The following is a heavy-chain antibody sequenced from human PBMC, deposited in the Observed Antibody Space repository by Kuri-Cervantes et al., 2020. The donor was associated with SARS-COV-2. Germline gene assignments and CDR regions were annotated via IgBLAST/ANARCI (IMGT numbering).Heavy chain of an antibody. CDR1: GGSISSYY. J-gene: IGHJ4*02. CDR3: ARGGRGYCSGGSCYYFDY. D-gene: IGHD2-15*01. Sequence: SETLSLTCTVSGGSISSYYWSWIRQPPGKGLEWIGEINHSGSTNYNPSLKSRVTISVDTSKNQFSLKLSSVTAADTAEYYCARGGRGYCSGGSCYYFDYWGQGTLVTVSS. V-gene: IGHV4-34*01. CDR2: INHSGST.